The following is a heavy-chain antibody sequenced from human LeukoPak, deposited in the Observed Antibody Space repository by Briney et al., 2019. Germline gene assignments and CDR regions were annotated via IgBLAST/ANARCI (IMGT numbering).Heavy chain of an antibody. V-gene: IGHV1-2*06. CDR3: ARGDHTYYYDSSGYSYLDY. J-gene: IGHJ4*02. CDR2: INPNSGGT. D-gene: IGHD3-22*01. Sequence: ASVKVSCKASGYTFTGYYMHWVRQAPGQGLEWMGRINPNSGGTNYAQKFQGRVTMTRDTSISTAYMELSRLRSDDTAVYYCARGDHTYYYDSSGYSYLDYWGQGTLVTVSS. CDR1: GYTFTGYY.